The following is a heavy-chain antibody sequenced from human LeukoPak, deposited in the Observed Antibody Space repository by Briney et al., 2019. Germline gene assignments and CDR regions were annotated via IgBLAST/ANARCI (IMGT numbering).Heavy chain of an antibody. Sequence: GGSLRLSCAASGFTFSSYSMNWVRQAPGKGLEWVSYISSSSSTIYYADSLKGRFTISRDDAENSLYLQMNSLRAKDTAVYYCARDSSVTAAPIDYWGQGTLVTVSS. CDR3: ARDSSVTAAPIDY. CDR2: ISSSSSTI. CDR1: GFTFSSYS. J-gene: IGHJ4*02. V-gene: IGHV3-48*01. D-gene: IGHD2-2*01.